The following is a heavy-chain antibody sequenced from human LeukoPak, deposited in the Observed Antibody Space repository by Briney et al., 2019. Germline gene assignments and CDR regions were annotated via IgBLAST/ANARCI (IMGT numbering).Heavy chain of an antibody. Sequence: PSETLSLTCTVSGGSISSYYWSWIRQPPGKALEWIGYISYTGSTRYNPSFQSRVTISLDTSKTHFSLKLTSVTAADTAVYYCARLLNNDNAGDPDTFDMWGPGTMVTVSS. V-gene: IGHV4-59*08. D-gene: IGHD4-17*01. CDR1: GGSISSYY. CDR2: ISYTGST. J-gene: IGHJ3*02. CDR3: ARLLNNDNAGDPDTFDM.